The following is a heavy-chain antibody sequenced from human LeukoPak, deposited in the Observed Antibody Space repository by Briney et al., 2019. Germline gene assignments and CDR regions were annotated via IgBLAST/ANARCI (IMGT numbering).Heavy chain of an antibody. Sequence: SETLSLTCTVSGGSISSSSNYWGWIRQPPGKGLEWIGSIYYSGSTYYNPSLKSRVTISVDTSKNQFSLKLRSVTAADTAVYYCARAFTIFGVVIRYYFDYWGQGTLVTVSS. CDR1: GGSISSSSNY. J-gene: IGHJ4*02. CDR3: ARAFTIFGVVIRYYFDY. V-gene: IGHV4-39*07. D-gene: IGHD3-3*01. CDR2: IYYSGST.